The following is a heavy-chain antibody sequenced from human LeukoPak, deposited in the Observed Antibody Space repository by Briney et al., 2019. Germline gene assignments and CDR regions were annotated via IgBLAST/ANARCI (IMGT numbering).Heavy chain of an antibody. CDR2: IYSGGST. V-gene: IGHV3-53*01. CDR3: ARYSGSYYGNWFDP. CDR1: GFTVSSNY. D-gene: IGHD1-26*01. Sequence: GGSLRLSCAASGFTVSSNYMSWVRQAPGKGLEWVSVIYSGGSTYYADSVKGRFTISRDNSKNTLYLQMNSLRAEDTAVYYCARYSGSYYGNWFDPWGQGTLVTVSS. J-gene: IGHJ5*02.